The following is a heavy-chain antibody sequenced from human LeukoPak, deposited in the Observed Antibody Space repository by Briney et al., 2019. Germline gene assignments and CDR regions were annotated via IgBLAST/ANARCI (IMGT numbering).Heavy chain of an antibody. CDR3: ATSGGSYWS. D-gene: IGHD1-26*01. V-gene: IGHV3-23*01. Sequence: GGSLRLSCAASGFTFSSYAMGWVRQAPGKGLEWVSAISGSGGSTYYADSVKGRFTISRENSKNTLYLQMNSLRAEDTAVYYCATSGGSYWSWGQGTLVTVSS. J-gene: IGHJ5*02. CDR1: GFTFSSYA. CDR2: ISGSGGST.